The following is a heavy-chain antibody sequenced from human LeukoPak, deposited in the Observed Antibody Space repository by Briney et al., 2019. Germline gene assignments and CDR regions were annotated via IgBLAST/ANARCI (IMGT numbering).Heavy chain of an antibody. Sequence: SETLSLTCAVYGGSFSGYYWSCIRQPPGKGLEWIGEINHSGSTNYNPSLKSRVTISVDTSKNQFSLKLSSVTAADTAVYYCARVGKQQLVRYNWFDPWGQGTLVTVSS. CDR1: GGSFSGYY. CDR3: ARVGKQQLVRYNWFDP. J-gene: IGHJ5*02. CDR2: INHSGST. V-gene: IGHV4-34*01. D-gene: IGHD6-13*01.